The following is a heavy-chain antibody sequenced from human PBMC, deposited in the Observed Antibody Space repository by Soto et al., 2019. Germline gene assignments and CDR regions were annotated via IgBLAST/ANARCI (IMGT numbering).Heavy chain of an antibody. Sequence: SETLSLTCTVPGGSISISTYHWGWIRQPPGKGLEWIGSINYSGSTYYNPSFKSRVTISVDASENQFSLKLSSVTAADTAVYYCARHIAAASQWPVDYIDVWGKGTTVTVSS. J-gene: IGHJ6*03. CDR1: GGSISISTYH. CDR2: INYSGST. V-gene: IGHV4-39*01. D-gene: IGHD6-13*01. CDR3: ARHIAAASQWPVDYIDV.